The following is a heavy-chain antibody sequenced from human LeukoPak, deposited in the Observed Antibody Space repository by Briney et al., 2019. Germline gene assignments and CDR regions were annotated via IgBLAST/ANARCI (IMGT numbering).Heavy chain of an antibody. V-gene: IGHV3-23*01. D-gene: IGHD2-15*01. J-gene: IGHJ4*02. Sequence: GGSLRLSCAASGFTFSSYAMSWVRQAPGKGMEWVTAISGSGGSTYYADSVKGRFTISRDNSKNTMYLQMTSLRAEDTAVYYCAKQDVLLAVGDYWVQGTLVTVSS. CDR1: GFTFSSYA. CDR2: ISGSGGST. CDR3: AKQDVLLAVGDY.